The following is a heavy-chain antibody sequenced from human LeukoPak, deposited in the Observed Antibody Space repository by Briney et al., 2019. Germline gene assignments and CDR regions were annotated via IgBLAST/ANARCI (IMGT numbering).Heavy chain of an antibody. V-gene: IGHV1-18*01. J-gene: IGHJ4*02. CDR2: IISYNGNT. CDR1: GYAFTSYG. Sequence: ASVKFSCKASGYAFTSYGISWVRPAPGQGREWMGWIISYNGNTNYAQKLQGRVTMTTDTSTSTAYMELRSLRSDGTAVYYCAREEDSYGYVVYWGQGTLVTVSS. CDR3: AREEDSYGYVVY. D-gene: IGHD5-18*01.